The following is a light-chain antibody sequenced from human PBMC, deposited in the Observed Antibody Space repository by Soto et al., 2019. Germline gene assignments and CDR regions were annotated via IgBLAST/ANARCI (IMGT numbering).Light chain of an antibody. Sequence: QSALTQPASVSGSPGQSITISCTGTSSDVGGYNSVSWYQQHPGKAPKLMIYDVSNRPSGISNRFSGSKSGNTASLTISGLQAEDEADYYCSSYTSSSTLVFGSGTKGPS. V-gene: IGLV2-14*01. CDR1: SSDVGGYNS. CDR3: SSYTSSSTLV. J-gene: IGLJ1*01. CDR2: DVS.